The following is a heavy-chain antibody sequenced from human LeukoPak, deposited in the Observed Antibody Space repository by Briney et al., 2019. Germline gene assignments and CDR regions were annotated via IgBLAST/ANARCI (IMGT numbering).Heavy chain of an antibody. J-gene: IGHJ5*02. CDR3: ARSGLRVSSYNWFDP. V-gene: IGHV4-38-2*02. D-gene: IGHD5-12*01. CDR1: GYSVSGGYY. CDR2: MYHSGST. Sequence: SETLSLTCSVSGYSVSGGYYWGWIRQPPGKGLEWIGSMYHSGSTNYNPSLKSRVTMSVDTSKNQFSLKLSSVTAADTAVYYCARSGLRVSSYNWFDPWGQGTLVTVSS.